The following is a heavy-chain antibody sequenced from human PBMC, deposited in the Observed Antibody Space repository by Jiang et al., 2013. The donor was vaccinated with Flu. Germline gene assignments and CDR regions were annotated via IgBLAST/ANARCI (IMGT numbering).Heavy chain of an antibody. CDR2: INHSGST. CDR1: GGSFSGYY. CDR3: AKRLGYYYYGMDV. V-gene: IGHV4-34*01. J-gene: IGHJ6*04. Sequence: LLKPSETLSLTCAVYGGSFSGYYWSWIRQPPGKGLEWIGEINHSGSTNYNPSLKSRVTISVDTSKNQFSLKLSSVTAADTAVYYCAKRLGYYYYGMDVWGKGTTVTVSS.